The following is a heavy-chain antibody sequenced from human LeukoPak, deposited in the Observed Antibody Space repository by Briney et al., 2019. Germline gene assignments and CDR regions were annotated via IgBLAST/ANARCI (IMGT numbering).Heavy chain of an antibody. CDR2: ISSSSSYI. Sequence: GGSLRLSCAASGFTFSSYSMNWVRQAPGKGLEWVSSISSSSSYIYYADSVKGRFTISRDNAKNSLYLQMNSLRAEDTAVYYCARDVLGVTTINWFDPWGQGTLVTVSS. J-gene: IGHJ5*02. CDR1: GFTFSSYS. CDR3: ARDVLGVTTINWFDP. V-gene: IGHV3-21*01. D-gene: IGHD4-11*01.